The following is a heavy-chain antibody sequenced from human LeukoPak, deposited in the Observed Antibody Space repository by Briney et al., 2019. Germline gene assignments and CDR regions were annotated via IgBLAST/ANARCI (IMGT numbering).Heavy chain of an antibody. CDR2: IYYSGST. Sequence: SETLSLTCTVSGGSISSSSYYWGWIRQPPGKGLEWIGSIYYSGSTYYNPSLKSRVTISVDTSKNQFSLKLSSVTAADTAVYYCARDSDSSGYYYHYFDYWGQGTLVTVSS. CDR3: ARDSDSSGYYYHYFDY. V-gene: IGHV4-39*07. CDR1: GGSISSSSYY. J-gene: IGHJ4*02. D-gene: IGHD3-22*01.